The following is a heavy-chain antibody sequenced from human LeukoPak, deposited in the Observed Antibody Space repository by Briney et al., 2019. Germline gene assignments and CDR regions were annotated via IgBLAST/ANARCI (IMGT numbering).Heavy chain of an antibody. V-gene: IGHV4-39*02. D-gene: IGHD3-22*01. Sequence: SETLSLTCTVSGGSISSSYYYWGWIRQPPGKGLEWIGSIYYSGSTYYNPSLKSRVTISVDTSKNQFSLKLSSVTAADTAVYYCAREYYYDSSGYYHFDYWGQGTLVTVSS. CDR2: IYYSGST. CDR1: GGSISSSYYY. CDR3: AREYYYDSSGYYHFDY. J-gene: IGHJ4*02.